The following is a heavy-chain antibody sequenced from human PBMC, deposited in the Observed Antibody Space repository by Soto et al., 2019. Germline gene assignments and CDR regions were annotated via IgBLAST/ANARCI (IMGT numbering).Heavy chain of an antibody. Sequence: PSETLSLTCAVYGGSFSGYYWSWIRQPPGKGLEWIGEINHSGSTNYNPSLKSRVTISVDTSKNQFSLKLSSVTAADTAVYYCARCFPQPARRALNWFDPWGQGTLVTVSS. J-gene: IGHJ5*02. CDR2: INHSGST. CDR1: GGSFSGYY. D-gene: IGHD6-25*01. V-gene: IGHV4-34*01. CDR3: ARCFPQPARRALNWFDP.